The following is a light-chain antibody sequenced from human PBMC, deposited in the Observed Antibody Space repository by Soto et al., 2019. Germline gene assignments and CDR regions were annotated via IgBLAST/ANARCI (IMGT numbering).Light chain of an antibody. V-gene: IGLV2-11*01. CDR2: DVS. CDR1: SSDVGGYNY. J-gene: IGLJ2*01. CDR3: CSYAGCYTVV. Sequence: QSALTQPRSVSGSPGQSVTISCTGTSSDVGGYNYVSWYQQHPGKAPKLMIYDVSKRPSGVPDRFSGSRSGNTASLTISGLQAEDEAEYYCCSYAGCYTVVFGGGTKVTLL.